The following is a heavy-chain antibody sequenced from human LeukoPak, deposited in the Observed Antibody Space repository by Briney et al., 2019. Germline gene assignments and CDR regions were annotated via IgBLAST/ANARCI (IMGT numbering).Heavy chain of an antibody. V-gene: IGHV4-61*01. J-gene: IGHJ4*02. D-gene: IGHD6-6*01. CDR3: ARSPEGELVDY. CDR1: GYSISSGYY. CDR2: IYYSGST. Sequence: SETLSLTCTVSGYSISSGYYWSWIRQPPGKGLEWIGYIYYSGSTNYNPSLKSRVTISVDTSKNQFSLKLSSVTAADTAVYYCARSPEGELVDYWGQGTLVTVSS.